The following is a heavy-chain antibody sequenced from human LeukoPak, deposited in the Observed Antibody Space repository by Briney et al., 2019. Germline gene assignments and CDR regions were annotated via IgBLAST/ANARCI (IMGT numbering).Heavy chain of an antibody. CDR1: GFTFSTHW. V-gene: IGHV3-74*01. Sequence: GGSLRLSCAASGFTFSTHWMYWVRQAPGKELVWVSRISGDGSMTSYADSVKGRFTISRDNAKDTLFLPMTSLRVEDTAVYSCASLLTPYHGSGGGGVDVWGQGTTVTVSS. CDR2: ISGDGSMT. D-gene: IGHD3-10*01. J-gene: IGHJ6*02. CDR3: ASLLTPYHGSGGGGVDV.